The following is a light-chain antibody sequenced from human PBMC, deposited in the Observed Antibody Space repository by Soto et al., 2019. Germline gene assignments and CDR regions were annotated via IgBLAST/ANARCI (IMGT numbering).Light chain of an antibody. Sequence: QSALTQPASVSGSPGQSITISCTGTSSDVGGYNYVSWYQQHPGKAPKLMIYEVSNRPSGVSNRFSGSKSGNTASLTISGRQAEDEADYYCSSYTSSGTLVFGTGTKVTVL. CDR2: EVS. CDR3: SSYTSSGTLV. J-gene: IGLJ1*01. CDR1: SSDVGGYNY. V-gene: IGLV2-14*01.